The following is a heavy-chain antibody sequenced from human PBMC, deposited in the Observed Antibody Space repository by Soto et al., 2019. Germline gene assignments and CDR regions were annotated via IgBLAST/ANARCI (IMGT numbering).Heavy chain of an antibody. V-gene: IGHV3-74*01. J-gene: IGHJ4*02. CDR2: INGDGTSK. D-gene: IGHD3-9*01. Sequence: EAQLVESGGGLVQPGGSLRLSCGASGLTLSNYWIHWVRQTPGKGLVWVSRINGDGTSKDYAGFVEGRFTVSRDNADNKVFLQMNTLRADDTVVYYCAKEFDWESNSCGQGTLVTVSS. CDR1: GLTLSNYW. CDR3: AKEFDWESNS.